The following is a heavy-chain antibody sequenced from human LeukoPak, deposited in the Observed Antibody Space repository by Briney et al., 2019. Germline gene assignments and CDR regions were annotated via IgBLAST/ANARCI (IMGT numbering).Heavy chain of an antibody. CDR2: FDPEDGET. V-gene: IGHV1-24*01. CDR1: GYTLTELS. D-gene: IGHD1-26*01. Sequence: ASVKVPCKVSGYTLTELSMHWVRQAPGKGLEWMGGFDPEDGETIYAQKFQGRVTMTEDTSTDTAYMELSSLRSEDTAVYYCATASGELHPYFDYWGQGTLVTVSS. J-gene: IGHJ4*02. CDR3: ATASGELHPYFDY.